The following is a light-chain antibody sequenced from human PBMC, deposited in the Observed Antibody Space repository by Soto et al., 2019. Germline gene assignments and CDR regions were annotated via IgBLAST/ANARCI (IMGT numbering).Light chain of an antibody. J-gene: IGKJ3*01. CDR2: WAS. Sequence: DIVMTQSPDSLAVSLGERASINCKSSQSVLYSSNNRNYLAWYQQKPGQPPKLLIYWASTRQPGVPDRFSGSGSGTDFTLTINSLQAEDVAVYYCQQYYSTPVTFGPGTKAELK. V-gene: IGKV4-1*01. CDR1: QSVLYSSNNRNY. CDR3: QQYYSTPVT.